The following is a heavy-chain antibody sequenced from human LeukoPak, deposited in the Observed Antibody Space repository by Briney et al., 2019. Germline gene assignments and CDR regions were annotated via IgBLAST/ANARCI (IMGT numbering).Heavy chain of an antibody. V-gene: IGHV1-2*02. CDR1: GYTFTGYC. Sequence: ASVNVSCKASGYTFTGYCMHWVRQAPGQGLEWMGWINPNSGGTNYAQKFQGRVTMTRDTSISTAYMELSRLRSDDTAVYYCARDRFAAAGNWFDPWGQGTLVTVSS. D-gene: IGHD6-13*01. CDR3: ARDRFAAAGNWFDP. CDR2: INPNSGGT. J-gene: IGHJ5*02.